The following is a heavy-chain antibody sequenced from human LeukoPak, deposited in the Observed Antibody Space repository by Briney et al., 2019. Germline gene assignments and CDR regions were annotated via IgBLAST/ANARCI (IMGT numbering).Heavy chain of an antibody. J-gene: IGHJ4*02. CDR2: IYYSGST. CDR3: ARQDDYDYIHDY. V-gene: IGHV4-39*01. CDR1: GGSISSSSYY. Sequence: PSETLSLTCTVSGGSISSSSYYWGWLRQPPGKGLEWIGSIYYSGSTYYNPSLKSRVTISVDTSKNQFSLKLSSVTAADTAVYYCARQDDYDYIHDYWGQGTLVTVSS. D-gene: IGHD3-16*01.